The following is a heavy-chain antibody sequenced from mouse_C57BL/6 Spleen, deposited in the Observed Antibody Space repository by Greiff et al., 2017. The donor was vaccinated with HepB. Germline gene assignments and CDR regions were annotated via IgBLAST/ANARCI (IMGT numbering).Heavy chain of an antibody. D-gene: IGHD2-3*01. CDR3: ARGRVYDYYFDY. V-gene: IGHV5-4*03. CDR2: ISDGGSYT. Sequence: EVKLMESGGGLVKPGGSLKLSCAASGFTFSSYAMSWVRQTPEKRLEWVATISDGGSYTYYPDNVKGRFTISRDNAKNNLYLQMSHLKSEDTAMYYCARGRVYDYYFDYWGQGTTLTVSS. CDR1: GFTFSSYA. J-gene: IGHJ2*01.